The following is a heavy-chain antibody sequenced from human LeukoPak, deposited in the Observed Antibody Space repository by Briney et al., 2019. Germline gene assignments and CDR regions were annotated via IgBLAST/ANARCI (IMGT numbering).Heavy chain of an antibody. CDR2: TYYRSKWYN. CDR1: GARVSSNNGA. Sequence: SQTLSVTCAISGARVSSNNGAWNWIRPSPSRGLEWLGRTYYRSKWYNDYAEFIQGRITINPDTSKNQFSLQLNSVTPEDTAVYYCARDLGTSGWYTFDFWGQGTLVTVSS. D-gene: IGHD6-19*01. CDR3: ARDLGTSGWYTFDF. J-gene: IGHJ4*02. V-gene: IGHV6-1*01.